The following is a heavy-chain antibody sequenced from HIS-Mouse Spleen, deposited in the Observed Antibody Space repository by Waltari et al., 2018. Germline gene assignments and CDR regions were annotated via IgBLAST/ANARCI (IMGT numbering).Heavy chain of an antibody. CDR3: ARDFHDFWSGYYGGDKKHDAFDI. J-gene: IGHJ3*02. D-gene: IGHD3-3*01. CDR2: VYTSGST. CDR1: GGSISSYY. V-gene: IGHV4-4*07. Sequence: QVQLQESGPGLVKPSETLSLTCTVSGGSISSYYWSWIRQPAGKGLEWIGRVYTSGSTNYNPSLKGRVTMSVDTSKNQFSLKRSSVTAADTAVYYCARDFHDFWSGYYGGDKKHDAFDIWGQGTMVTVSS.